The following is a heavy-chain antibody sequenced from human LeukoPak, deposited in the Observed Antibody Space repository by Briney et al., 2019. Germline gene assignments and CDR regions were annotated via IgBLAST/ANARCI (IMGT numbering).Heavy chain of an antibody. CDR2: ISSSSSYM. CDR1: GFTLTTYR. J-gene: IGHJ4*02. V-gene: IGHV3-21*01. D-gene: IGHD2-2*01. CDR3: ARDRSIVVVPAALDY. Sequence: GGSLRLSCAASGFTLTTYRMNWVRQDPGKGLEWVSCISSSSSYMYYADSLKGRFTISRDNSKNTLYLQMNSLRAEDTAVYYCARDRSIVVVPAALDYWGQGTLVTVSS.